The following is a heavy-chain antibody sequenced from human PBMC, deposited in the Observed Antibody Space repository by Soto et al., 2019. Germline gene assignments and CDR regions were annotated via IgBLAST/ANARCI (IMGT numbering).Heavy chain of an antibody. V-gene: IGHV3-23*01. CDR1: GFTFSSYA. CDR2: IGVSGDTT. D-gene: IGHD3-10*01. J-gene: IGHJ4*02. Sequence: EVQLLESGGGLVQPGGSLRLSCAASGFTFSSYAMSWVRQAPGKGLEWVSAIGVSGDTTYYADSVKGRFTISRDNSKNTLHLQMGSQRAEETAVYYCAKVRRFGELRSLYWGQGTLVTVSS. CDR3: AKVRRFGELRSLY.